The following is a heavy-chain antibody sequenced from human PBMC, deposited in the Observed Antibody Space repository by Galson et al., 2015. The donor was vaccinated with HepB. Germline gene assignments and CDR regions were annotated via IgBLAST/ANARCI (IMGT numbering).Heavy chain of an antibody. CDR1: GFPFSYSA. Sequence: SLRLSCAASGFPFSYSAMTWVRQAPGKGLEWVSALTPSGDKTYSAASLKCRFTISRDHSKNTAFLQMNSLRSDDTAIYFCSKVFPEKTDGWYRQALYYFDSWGHGTRVTVSS. CDR2: LTPSGDKT. V-gene: IGHV3-23*01. CDR3: SKVFPEKTDGWYRQALYYFDS. J-gene: IGHJ4*01. D-gene: IGHD6-19*01.